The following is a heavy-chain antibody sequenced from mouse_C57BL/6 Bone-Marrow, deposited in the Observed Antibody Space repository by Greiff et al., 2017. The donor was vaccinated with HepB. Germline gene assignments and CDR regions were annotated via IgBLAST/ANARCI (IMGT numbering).Heavy chain of an antibody. V-gene: IGHV3-6*01. Sequence: EVQLQESGPGLVKPSQSLSLTCSVTGYSITSGYYWNWIRQFPGNKLEWMGYISYDGSNNYNPSLKNRISITRDTSKNQFFLKLNSVTTEDTATYYCARVPITTVVATDWYFDVWGTGTTVTVSS. CDR1: GYSITSGYY. CDR2: ISYDGSN. CDR3: ARVPITTVVATDWYFDV. J-gene: IGHJ1*03. D-gene: IGHD1-1*01.